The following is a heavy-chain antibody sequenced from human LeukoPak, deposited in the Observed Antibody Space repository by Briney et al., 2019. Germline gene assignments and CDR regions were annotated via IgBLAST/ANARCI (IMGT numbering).Heavy chain of an antibody. J-gene: IGHJ4*02. Sequence: GGSLRLSCAASGLTVSRNYMSWVRQAPGKGVEWVSVIYSGGNTYYADSVKGRFTISRDNSKNTVYLQMNSLRAEDTAVYYCARDPYCSTTSCYLGYFDYWGQGTLVTVSS. D-gene: IGHD2-2*01. CDR3: ARDPYCSTTSCYLGYFDY. CDR1: GLTVSRNY. CDR2: IYSGGNT. V-gene: IGHV3-66*01.